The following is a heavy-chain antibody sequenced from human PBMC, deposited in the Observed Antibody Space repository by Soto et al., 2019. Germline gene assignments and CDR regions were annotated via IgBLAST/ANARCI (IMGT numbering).Heavy chain of an antibody. Sequence: QVQLVESGGGVVQPGRSLRLSCAASGFTFNYHALNWVRQAPGKGLEWVAVISYDGDNKYIAESVKGRFTISRDNSKNTVSLQMNSLRTEDTAMYFCARGTTTSAFSAMDVLGQGTTVTVSS. CDR1: GFTFNYHA. D-gene: IGHD1-1*01. J-gene: IGHJ6*02. V-gene: IGHV3-30-3*01. CDR2: ISYDGDNK. CDR3: ARGTTTSAFSAMDV.